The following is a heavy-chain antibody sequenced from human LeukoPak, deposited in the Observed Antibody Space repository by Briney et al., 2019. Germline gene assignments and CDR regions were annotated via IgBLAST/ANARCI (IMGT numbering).Heavy chain of an antibody. V-gene: IGHV3-30*18. CDR2: ISYDGGIK. CDR3: AKDISAGYYYGMDV. Sequence: GGSLRLSCAASGFTFSSYGMHWVRQAPGKGLEWVAVISYDGGIKYYGDSVKGRFTISRDNSKNTLYLQMKSLRPEDTAVYYCAKDISAGYYYGMDVWGQGTTVTVSS. CDR1: GFTFSSYG. J-gene: IGHJ6*02. D-gene: IGHD3-3*02.